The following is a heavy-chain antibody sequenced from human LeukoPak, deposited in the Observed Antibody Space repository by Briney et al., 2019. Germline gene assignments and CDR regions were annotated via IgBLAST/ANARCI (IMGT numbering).Heavy chain of an antibody. V-gene: IGHV3-7*01. CDR1: GFSFTKYW. CDR3: ARGGYSFDY. D-gene: IGHD5-12*01. J-gene: IGHJ4*02. Sequence: GGSLRLSCVASGFSFTKYWMTWVRQALGKGLEWVARLHPDGSERNYVGSVEGRFTVFGDNAKSSLFLQMHSLRVEDTAVYYCARGGYSFDYLGQGTLVTVPS. CDR2: LHPDGSER.